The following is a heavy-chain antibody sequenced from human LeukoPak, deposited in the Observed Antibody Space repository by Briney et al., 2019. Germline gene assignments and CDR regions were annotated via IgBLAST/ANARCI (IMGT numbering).Heavy chain of an antibody. CDR2: IIPIFGTA. CDR3: ARPGIAAAGTSPGDYYGMDV. J-gene: IGHJ6*04. V-gene: IGHV1-69*13. Sequence: SVKVTCKASGGTFSSYAISWVRQAPGQGLEWMGGIIPIFGTANYAQKFQGRVTITADESTSTAYMELSSLRSEDTAVYYCARPGIAAAGTSPGDYYGMDVWGKGTTVTVSS. D-gene: IGHD6-13*01. CDR1: GGTFSSYA.